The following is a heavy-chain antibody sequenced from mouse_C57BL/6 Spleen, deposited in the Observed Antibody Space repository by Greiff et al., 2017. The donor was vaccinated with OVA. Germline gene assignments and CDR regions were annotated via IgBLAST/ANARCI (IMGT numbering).Heavy chain of an antibody. Sequence: QVQLQQPGAELVKPGASVKMSCKASGYTFTSYWITWVKQRPGQGLEWIGDIYPGSGSTNYNEKFKSKATLTVDTSSSTAYMQLSSLTSEDSAVYYCARRDGYYVAMDYWGQGTSVTVSS. D-gene: IGHD2-3*01. CDR1: GYTFTSYW. CDR2: IYPGSGST. CDR3: ARRDGYYVAMDY. J-gene: IGHJ4*01. V-gene: IGHV1-55*01.